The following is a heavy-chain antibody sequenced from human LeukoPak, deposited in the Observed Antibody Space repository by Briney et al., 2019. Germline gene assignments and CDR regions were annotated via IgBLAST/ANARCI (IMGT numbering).Heavy chain of an antibody. D-gene: IGHD2-15*01. CDR1: GFTLRDHN. Sequence: GGALRLSCAVSGFTLRDHNMDWGRHAPGEGLEWVGRTTHKAHSHTTEYAASVKGRFTISRDYSQNSLYLQMNSLKTEATAVYYCARAPSGLDYWGQGILVTVSS. J-gene: IGHJ4*02. CDR2: TTHKAHSHTT. V-gene: IGHV3-72*01. CDR3: ARAPSGLDY.